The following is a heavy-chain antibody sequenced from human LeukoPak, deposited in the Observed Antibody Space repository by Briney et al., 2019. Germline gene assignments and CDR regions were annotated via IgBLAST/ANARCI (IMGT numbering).Heavy chain of an antibody. D-gene: IGHD6-13*01. Sequence: GGSLRLSCAASGFTFSSYWMSWVRQAPGKGLEWVANIKQDGSEKYYVDSVKGRFTISRDNAKNSLYLQMNSLRAEDRGVYYCARDTFEPLVIDFWGQGTLVTVSS. V-gene: IGHV3-7*01. CDR1: GFTFSSYW. J-gene: IGHJ4*02. CDR3: ARDTFEPLVIDF. CDR2: IKQDGSEK.